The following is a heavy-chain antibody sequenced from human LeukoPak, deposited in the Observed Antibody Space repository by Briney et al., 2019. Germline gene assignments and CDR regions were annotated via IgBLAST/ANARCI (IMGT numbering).Heavy chain of an antibody. Sequence: GGSLRLSCAASGFTFSDYWMHWVRHAPGKGLVGVSRINSDGRITNYADSVKGRFTISRDNAKNTLYLQMNSLRAEDTAVYYCAQLANYYYYYHMDVWGKGTTVTVSS. CDR1: GFTFSDYW. CDR3: AQLANYYYYYHMDV. D-gene: IGHD6-13*01. J-gene: IGHJ6*03. V-gene: IGHV3-74*01. CDR2: INSDGRIT.